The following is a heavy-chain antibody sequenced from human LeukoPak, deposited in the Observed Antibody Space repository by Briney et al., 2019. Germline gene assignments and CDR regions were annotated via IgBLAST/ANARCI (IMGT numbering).Heavy chain of an antibody. CDR2: LSGSGTSP. V-gene: IGHV3-23*01. J-gene: IGHJ6*02. CDR1: GFTFNNYA. D-gene: IGHD6-13*01. Sequence: PGGSLRLSCAASGFTFNNYAMNWVRQAPGKGLEWVSALSGSGTSPYYADSVKGRFTISRDNSKNTLYLQMNSLGAEDTAVYYCAKGPRSTWYTAGTRDTKYSHDMDVWGQGTTVTVSS. CDR3: AKGPRSTWYTAGTRDTKYSHDMDV.